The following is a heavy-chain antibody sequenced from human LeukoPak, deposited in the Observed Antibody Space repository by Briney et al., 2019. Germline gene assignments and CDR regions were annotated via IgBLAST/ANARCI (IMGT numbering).Heavy chain of an antibody. CDR1: GFTFDDYG. V-gene: IGHV3-9*03. J-gene: IGHJ4*02. CDR3: ARDLNYYGSGSSFDY. D-gene: IGHD3-10*01. Sequence: GGSLRLSCAASGFTFDDYGMHWVRQAPGKGLEWVSGISWNSGSMVYADSVKGRFTISRDNTKNSLYLQMNSLRAEDMALYYCARDLNYYGSGSSFDYWGQGTLVTVSS. CDR2: ISWNSGSM.